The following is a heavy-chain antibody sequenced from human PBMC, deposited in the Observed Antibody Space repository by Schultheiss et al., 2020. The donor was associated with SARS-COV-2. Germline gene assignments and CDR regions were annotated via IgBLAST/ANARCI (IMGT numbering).Heavy chain of an antibody. V-gene: IGHV3-7*05. D-gene: IGHD3-22*01. CDR3: ARDDPSGYYDF. J-gene: IGHJ4*02. CDR2: MKQDGSKK. CDR1: GFTFSNYW. Sequence: GGSLRLSCAASGFTFSNYWMSWVRQAPGKGLEWEANMKQDGSKKYYVDSVKGRFTISRDNAKNSLYLQMNSLRAEDTAVYYCARDDPSGYYDFWGQGTLVTVSS.